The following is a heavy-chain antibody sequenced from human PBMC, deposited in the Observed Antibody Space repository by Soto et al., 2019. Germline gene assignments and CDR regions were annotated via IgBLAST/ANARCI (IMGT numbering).Heavy chain of an antibody. J-gene: IGHJ4*02. CDR1: GFTFNKYA. CDR2: ITDSGAAS. D-gene: IGHD2-15*01. CDR3: ARDLSVVFDY. Sequence: GGSLRLSCTASGFTFNKYAMSWVRQAPGKGLEWVSAITDSGAASHYADSVKGRFTVSRDNSKNTLYLQMNSLRADDTAVYYCARDLSVVFDYWGQGTLVTVSS. V-gene: IGHV3-23*01.